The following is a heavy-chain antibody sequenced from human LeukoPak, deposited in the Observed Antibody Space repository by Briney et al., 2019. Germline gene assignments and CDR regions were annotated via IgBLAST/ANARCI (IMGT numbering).Heavy chain of an antibody. J-gene: IGHJ3*02. D-gene: IGHD3-9*01. V-gene: IGHV4-4*07. CDR2: IYTSGST. CDR3: ARDAARYYDILTGYVTDAFDI. CDR1: GGSISSYY. Sequence: SETLSLTCTVSGGSISSYYWSWIRQPAGKGLEWIGRIYTSGSTNYNPSLKSRVTMSVDTSKNQFSLKLSSVTAADTAVYYCARDAARYYDILTGYVTDAFDIWGQGTMVTVSS.